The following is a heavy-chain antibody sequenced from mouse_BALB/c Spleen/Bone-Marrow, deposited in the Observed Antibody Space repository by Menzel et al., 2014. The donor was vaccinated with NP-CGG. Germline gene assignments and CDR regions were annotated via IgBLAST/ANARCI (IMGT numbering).Heavy chain of an antibody. V-gene: IGHV1-61*01. Sequence: VQLQQSGAELVGPGASVKLSCEASGYSFTSYWMNWVKQRPGQGLEWIGMIHLSDSESRLDQKFKDKATLTVDKSSSTAYMQLSSPTSEDSAVYYCTRYELTTRAFAYWGQGTLVTVSA. D-gene: IGHD3-3*01. CDR1: GYSFTSYW. CDR2: IHLSDSES. J-gene: IGHJ3*01. CDR3: TRYELTTRAFAY.